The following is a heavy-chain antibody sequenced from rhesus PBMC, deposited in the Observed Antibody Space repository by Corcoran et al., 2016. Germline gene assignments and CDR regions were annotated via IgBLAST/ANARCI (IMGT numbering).Heavy chain of an antibody. Sequence: QLQLQESGPGLVKPSETLSLTCAVSGYSISSGYGWRWIRQPPGTGLEWIGYSSYRGITSYNPALKSRVTIARDTSKNQFSLKLSSVTAADTAVYYWASPRRQLEFHAFDFWGQGLRVTVSS. CDR3: ASPRRQLEFHAFDF. CDR1: GYSISSGYG. J-gene: IGHJ3*01. V-gene: IGHV4-122*02. D-gene: IGHD6-25*01. CDR2: SSYRGIT.